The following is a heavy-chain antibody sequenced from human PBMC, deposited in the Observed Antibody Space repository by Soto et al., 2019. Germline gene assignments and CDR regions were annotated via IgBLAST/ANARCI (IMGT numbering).Heavy chain of an antibody. Sequence: QVQLVESGGGVVQPGRSLRLSCAASGFTFSSYAMHWVRQAPGKGLARVAVISYDGSNTYYADSVKGRFTISRDKSKNTLYLQMNSLRAEDTAVYYCAREAFSSSYFLYSDYWGQGTLVTVSS. D-gene: IGHD6-6*01. CDR3: AREAFSSSYFLYSDY. CDR2: ISYDGSNT. CDR1: GFTFSSYA. V-gene: IGHV3-30-3*01. J-gene: IGHJ4*02.